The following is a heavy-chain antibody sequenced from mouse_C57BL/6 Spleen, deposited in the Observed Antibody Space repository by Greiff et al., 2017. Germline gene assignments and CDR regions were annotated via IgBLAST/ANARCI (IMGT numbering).Heavy chain of an antibody. J-gene: IGHJ2*01. V-gene: IGHV1-76*01. D-gene: IGHD1-1*01. Sequence: VQLQQSGAELVRPGASVKLSCKASGYTFTDYYINWVKQRPGQGLEWIARIYPGSGNTYYNEKFKGKATLTAVKSSSTAYMQLNSLTSEDSAVYFCARHPYYYGTPYYFDYWGQGTTLTVSS. CDR1: GYTFTDYY. CDR3: ARHPYYYGTPYYFDY. CDR2: IYPGSGNT.